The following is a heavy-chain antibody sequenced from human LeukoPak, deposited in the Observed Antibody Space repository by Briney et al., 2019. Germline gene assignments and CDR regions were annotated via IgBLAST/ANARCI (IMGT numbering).Heavy chain of an antibody. V-gene: IGHV3-48*03. CDR1: GFTFSSYE. D-gene: IGHD2-2*01. J-gene: IGHJ3*02. Sequence: PGGSLRLSCTASGFTFSSYEMNWVRQAPGKGLEWVSYIRSSGSIIYYADPVKGRLTISRENAKNSLYLQMHSLRAGDTAVYYCAGETTTSSAFDIWGQGTMVTVSS. CDR3: AGETTTSSAFDI. CDR2: IRSSGSII.